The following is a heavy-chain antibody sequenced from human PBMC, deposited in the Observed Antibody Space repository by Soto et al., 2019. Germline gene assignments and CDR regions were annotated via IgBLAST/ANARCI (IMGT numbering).Heavy chain of an antibody. CDR3: ARHWINYGTTSRSYYMDV. CDR2: IHYSAST. J-gene: IGHJ6*03. CDR1: GGSIKSSDYF. D-gene: IGHD4-17*01. V-gene: IGHV4-30-4*01. Sequence: SETLSLTCTVSGGSIKSSDYFWSWIRQPPGKGLEWIGYIHYSASTYYNPSLKSRVTISVDTSKNQFSLKLSSVTAADTAVYYCARHWINYGTTSRSYYMDVWGKGTTVTVSS.